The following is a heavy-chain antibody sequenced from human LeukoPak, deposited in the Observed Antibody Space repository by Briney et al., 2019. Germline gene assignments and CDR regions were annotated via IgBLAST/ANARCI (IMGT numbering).Heavy chain of an antibody. CDR1: GFTFSSYG. Sequence: GGSLRLSCAASGFTFSSYGMHWVRQAPGKGLEWVTFIRYDGSNKYYADSVKGRFTISRDNSKNTLYLQMNSLRAGDTAVYYCAKGSKLVVITRDHYMAVWGKGTTVTISS. CDR3: AKGSKLVVITRDHYMAV. V-gene: IGHV3-30*02. CDR2: IRYDGSNK. D-gene: IGHD3-22*01. J-gene: IGHJ6*03.